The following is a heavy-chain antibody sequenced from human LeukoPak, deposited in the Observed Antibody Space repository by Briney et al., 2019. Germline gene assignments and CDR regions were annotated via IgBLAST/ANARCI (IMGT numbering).Heavy chain of an antibody. V-gene: IGHV1-69*06. CDR2: IIPIFGTA. CDR3: ATSFAGYSPDAFDI. Sequence: ASVQGSCKASGGTFSSYAISWVRQAPGQGLDWMGGIIPIFGTANYAQKFQGRVTITADKSTSTAYMELSSLRSEDTAVYYCATSFAGYSPDAFDIWGQGTMVTVSS. J-gene: IGHJ3*02. D-gene: IGHD6-13*01. CDR1: GGTFSSYA.